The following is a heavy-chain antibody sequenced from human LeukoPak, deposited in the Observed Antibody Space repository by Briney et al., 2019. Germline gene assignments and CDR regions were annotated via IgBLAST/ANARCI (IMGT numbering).Heavy chain of an antibody. CDR3: AREIHYDSSGQRSLHAFDI. Sequence: SETLSLTCAVYGGSFSGYYWSWIRQPPGKGLEWIGEINHSGSTNYNPSLKSRVTMSVDTSKNQFSLKLSSVTAADTALYYCAREIHYDSSGQRSLHAFDIWGQGTMVTVSS. J-gene: IGHJ3*02. V-gene: IGHV4-34*01. D-gene: IGHD3-22*01. CDR1: GGSFSGYY. CDR2: INHSGST.